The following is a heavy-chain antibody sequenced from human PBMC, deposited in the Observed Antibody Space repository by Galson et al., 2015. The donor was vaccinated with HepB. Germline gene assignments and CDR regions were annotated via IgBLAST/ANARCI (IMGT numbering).Heavy chain of an antibody. CDR1: GFNFGSYA. CDR2: ISNNGDST. J-gene: IGHJ4*02. D-gene: IGHD6-19*01. CDR3: ARDMSTGGSGWPVDY. V-gene: IGHV3-64*01. Sequence: SLRLSCAASGFNFGSYAMHWVRQAPGKGLEYVSAISNNGDSTYYANSVQGRFTVSRDNSKNTLYLQMGSLRVEDMAVYYCARDMSTGGSGWPVDYWGQGTQVTGSS.